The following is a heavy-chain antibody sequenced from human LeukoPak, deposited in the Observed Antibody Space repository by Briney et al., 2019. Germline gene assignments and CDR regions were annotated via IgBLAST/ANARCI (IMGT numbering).Heavy chain of an antibody. V-gene: IGHV3-23*01. CDR3: ANKQWSLTFDY. CDR1: GFIFKSFA. J-gene: IGHJ4*02. Sequence: GGSLRLSYAASGFIFKSFAMSWVRRAPGKGLEWVSAISGSGGSTYYADSVKGRFTISRDNSKNTLYLQMNSLRAEDTAVYYCANKQWSLTFDYWGQGTLVTVSS. D-gene: IGHD6-19*01. CDR2: ISGSGGST.